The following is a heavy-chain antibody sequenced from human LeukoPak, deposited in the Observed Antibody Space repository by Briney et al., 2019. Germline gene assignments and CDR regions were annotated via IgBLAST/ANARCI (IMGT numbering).Heavy chain of an antibody. J-gene: IGHJ6*03. V-gene: IGHV3-9*03. CDR2: ISWNSGSI. Sequence: GGSLRLSCAASGFTFDDYAMHWVRQPPGKGLEWVSGISWNSGSIGYADSLRGRFTISRDNAKNSLYLQMNSLRAEDMALYYCARGSRLDYHYYMDGWGKGTTVTVSS. CDR3: ARGSRLDYHYYMDG. CDR1: GFTFDDYA.